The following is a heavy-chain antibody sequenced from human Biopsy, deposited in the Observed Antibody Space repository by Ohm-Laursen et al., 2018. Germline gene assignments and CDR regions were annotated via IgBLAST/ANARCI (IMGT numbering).Heavy chain of an antibody. V-gene: IGHV1-69*01. Sequence: SSVKVSCKASGGTFSSYAISWVRQAPGQGLEWMGGIIPIFGTANYAQKFQGRVTITADESTSTAYMELSSLRSEDTAVYYCARAERFLECSDIWGQGTMVTVSS. CDR1: GGTFSSYA. D-gene: IGHD3-3*01. J-gene: IGHJ3*02. CDR3: ARAERFLECSDI. CDR2: IIPIFGTA.